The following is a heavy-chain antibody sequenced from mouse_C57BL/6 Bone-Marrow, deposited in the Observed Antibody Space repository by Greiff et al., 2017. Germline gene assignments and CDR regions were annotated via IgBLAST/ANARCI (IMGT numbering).Heavy chain of an antibody. J-gene: IGHJ4*01. CDR1: GYTFTEYT. CDR3: ARHEDREEDYYGSGYGAMDY. Sequence: VQLQQSGAELVKPGASVKLSCKASGYTFTEYTIHWVKQRSGKGLEWIGWFYPGSGSIKYNEKFKDKATLTADKSSSTVYMELSRLRSEDSAVYFCARHEDREEDYYGSGYGAMDYWGQGASVTVSS. CDR2: FYPGSGSI. D-gene: IGHD1-1*01. V-gene: IGHV1-62-2*01.